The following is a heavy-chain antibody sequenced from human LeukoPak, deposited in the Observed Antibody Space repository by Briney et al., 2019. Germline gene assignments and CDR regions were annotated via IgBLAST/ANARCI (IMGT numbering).Heavy chain of an antibody. D-gene: IGHD6-19*01. J-gene: IGHJ4*02. CDR3: ARESVAGNRDFDY. CDR1: GFTFTSYS. CDR2: ISGGGGST. V-gene: IGHV3-23*01. Sequence: GGSLRLSCAASGFTFTSYSMNWVRQAPGKGLEWVSTISGGGGSTYYADSVKGRFTISRDNAKNSLYLQMNSLRAEDTAVYYCARESVAGNRDFDYWGQGTLVTVSS.